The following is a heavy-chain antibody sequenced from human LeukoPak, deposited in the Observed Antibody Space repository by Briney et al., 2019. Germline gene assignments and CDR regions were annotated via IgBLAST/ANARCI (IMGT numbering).Heavy chain of an antibody. V-gene: IGHV1-2*02. CDR1: GYTFTGYY. Sequence: ASVKVSCKASGYTFTGYYMHWVRQAPGQGLEWMGWINPNSGGTNYAQKFQGRVTMTRDMSISTAYMELSRLRSDDTAVYYCASDYVDTAMVRGDYFDYWGQGTLVTVSS. D-gene: IGHD5-18*01. CDR2: INPNSGGT. CDR3: ASDYVDTAMVRGDYFDY. J-gene: IGHJ4*02.